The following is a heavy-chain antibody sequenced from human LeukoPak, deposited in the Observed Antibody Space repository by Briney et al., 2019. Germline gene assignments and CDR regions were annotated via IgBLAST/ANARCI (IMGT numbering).Heavy chain of an antibody. D-gene: IGHD6-25*01. CDR3: ARVRPRLGYYFDY. CDR2: IYSGGST. CDR1: GFSVSNNY. J-gene: IGHJ4*02. Sequence: GGSLRLSCAASGFSVSNNYMSWVRQPPGKGLEWVSVIYSGGSTYYADSVKGRFTISRDNSKNTLYLQMNSLRAEDTAVYYCARVRPRLGYYFDYWGQGTLVTVSS. V-gene: IGHV3-53*01.